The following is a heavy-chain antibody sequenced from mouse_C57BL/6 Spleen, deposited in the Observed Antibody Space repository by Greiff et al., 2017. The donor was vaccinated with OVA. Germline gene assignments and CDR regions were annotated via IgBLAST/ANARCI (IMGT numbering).Heavy chain of an antibody. Sequence: EVQRVESGGGLVKPGGSLKLSCAASGFTFSSYALSWVRQTPEKRLEWVATISDGGSYTYYPDNVKGRFTISRDNAKNNLYLQMSHLKSEDTAMYYCAREEGRRFACWGQGTLVTVSA. CDR3: AREEGRRFAC. CDR1: GFTFSSYA. CDR2: ISDGGSYT. J-gene: IGHJ3*01. V-gene: IGHV5-4*01.